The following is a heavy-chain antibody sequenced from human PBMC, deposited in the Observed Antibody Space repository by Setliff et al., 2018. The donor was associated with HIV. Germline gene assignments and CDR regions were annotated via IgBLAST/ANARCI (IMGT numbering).Heavy chain of an antibody. CDR2: IYYSGST. CDR1: AGSIRSSTYY. D-gene: IGHD6-19*01. V-gene: IGHV4-39*01. Sequence: TLSLTCTVSAGSIRSSTYYWAWIRQPPGKGLEWIGTIYYSGSTYYNPSLKSRATISVDMSKNQFSLRLSSVTAADTAFYYCIIAYSSGWLAPMGFDSWGQGTLVTVSS. J-gene: IGHJ4*02. CDR3: IIAYSSGWLAPMGFDS.